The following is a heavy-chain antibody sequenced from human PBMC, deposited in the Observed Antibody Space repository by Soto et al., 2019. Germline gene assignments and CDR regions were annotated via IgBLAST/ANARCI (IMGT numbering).Heavy chain of an antibody. CDR3: ARDLRGYYDSSGTKSGMDV. D-gene: IGHD3-22*01. CDR2: IYYSGST. V-gene: IGHV4-31*03. Sequence: SETLSLTCTVSGGSISSGGYYWSWIRQHPGKGLEWIGYIYYSGSTYYNPSLKSRVTISVDTSKNQFSLKLSSVTAADTAVYYCARDLRGYYDSSGTKSGMDVWGQVTTVTVSS. CDR1: GGSISSGGYY. J-gene: IGHJ6*02.